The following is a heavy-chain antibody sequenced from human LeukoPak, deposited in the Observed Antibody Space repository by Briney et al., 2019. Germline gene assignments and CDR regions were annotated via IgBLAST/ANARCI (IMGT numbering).Heavy chain of an antibody. CDR2: ISYDGSNK. CDR3: ARAPRTAANFDY. Sequence: GGSLRLSCAASGFTFSSYAMHWVRQAPGKGLEWVAVISYDGSNKYYADSVKGRFTISRDNSKNTLYLQMNSLRAEDTAVYYCARAPRTAANFDYWGQGTLVTVSS. D-gene: IGHD6-13*01. J-gene: IGHJ4*02. V-gene: IGHV3-30-3*01. CDR1: GFTFSSYA.